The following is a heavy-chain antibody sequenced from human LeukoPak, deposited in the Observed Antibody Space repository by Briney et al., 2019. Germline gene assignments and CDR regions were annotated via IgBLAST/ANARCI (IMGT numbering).Heavy chain of an antibody. J-gene: IGHJ4*02. CDR3: ARVSTLYSSSSGY. D-gene: IGHD6-6*01. CDR1: GYTFTSYD. Sequence: GASVKVSCKASGYTFTSYDMNWGRQATGQGRGWMGWMDPNRGNTGYAQTFQGRVTLTRNTSLSTAYMELSSRRSEDTAVYYCARVSTLYSSSSGYWGQGTLVTVSS. CDR2: MDPNRGNT. V-gene: IGHV1-8*01.